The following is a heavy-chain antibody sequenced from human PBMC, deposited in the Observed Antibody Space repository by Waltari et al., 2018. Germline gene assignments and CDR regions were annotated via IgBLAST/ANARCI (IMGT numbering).Heavy chain of an antibody. D-gene: IGHD7-27*01. CDR3: TTLDAPWGG. CDR2: IKSKSDGAIT. V-gene: IGHV3-15*01. J-gene: IGHJ4*01. Sequence: EVQMVESGGGLVKPGDSLRLSCAASGFTFTPAWLTWVRQAPGKGLEWVGRIKSKSDGAITDFAAPVRGRFSISRDDSQNMVFLQMNSLRTEDTAVYYCTTLDAPWGGWGHGILVTVSS. CDR1: GFTFTPAW.